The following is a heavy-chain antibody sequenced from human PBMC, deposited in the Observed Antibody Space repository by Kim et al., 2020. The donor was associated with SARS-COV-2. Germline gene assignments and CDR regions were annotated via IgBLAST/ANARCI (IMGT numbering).Heavy chain of an antibody. V-gene: IGHV4-39*01. D-gene: IGHD3-10*01. CDR1: GASIKNSDSY. CDR2: FSYSGTT. J-gene: IGHJ4*01. CDR3: ARQAPRLLWFGALGDF. Sequence: SETLSLTCSVSGASIKNSDSYWGWIRQSPGKGLEWIGSFSYSGTTYYNPSLKSRVTISVDTSNNHLSLTMRSATAPDTAPYYCARQAPRLLWFGALGDF.